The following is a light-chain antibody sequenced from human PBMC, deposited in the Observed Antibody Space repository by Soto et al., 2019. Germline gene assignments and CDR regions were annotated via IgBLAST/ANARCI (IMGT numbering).Light chain of an antibody. CDR1: QSVSSSY. CDR2: GAS. J-gene: IGKJ1*01. V-gene: IGKV3-20*01. Sequence: EIELTQSPVTLYFCAGERSTRSCRASQSVSSSYLAWYQQKPGQAPRLLIYGASSRATGIPDRFSGSGSGTDFTLTISSLETEDFAVYYCQQYGSSRTFGQGPKVDIK. CDR3: QQYGSSRT.